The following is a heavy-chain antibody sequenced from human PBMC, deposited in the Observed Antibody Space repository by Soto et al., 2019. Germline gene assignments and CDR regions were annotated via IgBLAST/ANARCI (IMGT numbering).Heavy chain of an antibody. D-gene: IGHD6-13*01. CDR1: GFTFSSYG. Sequence: PGGSLRLSCAASGFTFSSYGMHWVRQAPGKGLEWVAAISGNGRNTYYADSVKGRFTISRDNSKNTLYLQMNSLRAEDTAVYYCAKESDALIAAAENWFDPWGQGTLVTVSS. J-gene: IGHJ5*02. V-gene: IGHV3-23*01. CDR2: ISGNGRNT. CDR3: AKESDALIAAAENWFDP.